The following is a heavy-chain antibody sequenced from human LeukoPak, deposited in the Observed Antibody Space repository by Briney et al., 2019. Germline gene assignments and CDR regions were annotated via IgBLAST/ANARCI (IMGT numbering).Heavy chain of an antibody. CDR1: GGSFSGYY. J-gene: IGHJ4*02. Sequence: SETLSLTCAVYGGSFSGYYWSWIRQPPGKGLEWIGEINHSGGTNYNPSLKSRVTISVDTSKNQFSLKLSSVTAADTAVYYCARGYSGSYIDYWGQGTLVTVSS. D-gene: IGHD1-26*01. CDR3: ARGYSGSYIDY. CDR2: INHSGGT. V-gene: IGHV4-34*01.